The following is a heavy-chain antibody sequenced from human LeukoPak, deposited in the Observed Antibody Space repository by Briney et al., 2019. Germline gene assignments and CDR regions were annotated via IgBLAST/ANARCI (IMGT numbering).Heavy chain of an antibody. CDR2: ISGSGGST. V-gene: IGHV3-23*01. CDR3: ARAQIQLWTTPQYYFDY. J-gene: IGHJ4*02. Sequence: GGSLRLSCAASGFTFSSYAMSWVRQAPGKGLEWVSAISGSGGSTYYADSVKGRFTISRDNSKNMLYLQMNSLRAEDTAVYYCARAQIQLWTTPQYYFDYWGQGTLVTVSS. CDR1: GFTFSSYA. D-gene: IGHD5-18*01.